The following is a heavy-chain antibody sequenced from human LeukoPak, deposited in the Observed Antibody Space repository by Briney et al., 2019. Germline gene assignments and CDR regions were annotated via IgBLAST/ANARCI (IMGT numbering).Heavy chain of an antibody. CDR2: INHSGNT. Sequence: PSETLSLTCAVYGGSFSTYSWNWIRQPPGKGLEWIGEINHSGNTNYNPSLKSRVTISVDTSKNHFYLKLTSVTAADTALYYCARMRKLTLVRGSIIRPSRFWLDPWGQGTLVTVSS. CDR1: GGSFSTYS. V-gene: IGHV4-34*01. J-gene: IGHJ5*02. CDR3: ARMRKLTLVRGSIIRPSRFWLDP. D-gene: IGHD3-10*01.